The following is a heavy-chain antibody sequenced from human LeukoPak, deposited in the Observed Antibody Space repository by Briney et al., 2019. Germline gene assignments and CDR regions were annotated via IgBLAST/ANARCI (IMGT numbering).Heavy chain of an antibody. J-gene: IGHJ4*02. CDR2: INPNSGGT. V-gene: IGHV1-2*02. D-gene: IGHD6-13*01. CDR1: GYTLTELS. CDR3: ARILLDSSSWHPIDY. Sequence: GASVKVSCKVSGYTLTELSMHWVRQAPGQGLEWMGWINPNSGGTNYAQKFQGRVTMTRDTSISTAYMELSRLRSDDTAVYYCARILLDSSSWHPIDYWGQGTLVTVSS.